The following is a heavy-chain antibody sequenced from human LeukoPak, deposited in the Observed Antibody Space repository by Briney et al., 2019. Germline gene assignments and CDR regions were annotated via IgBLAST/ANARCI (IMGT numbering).Heavy chain of an antibody. CDR2: ISSSSSYI. D-gene: IGHD2-2*02. Sequence: GGSLRLSCAASGFTFSSYSMNWVRQAPGKGLEWVSSISSSSSYIYYADSVKGRFTISRDNAKNSLYLQMNSLRAEDTAVYYCARAWCSSTSCYNYYYYGMDVWAKGTTVTVSS. CDR3: ARAWCSSTSCYNYYYYGMDV. J-gene: IGHJ6*04. V-gene: IGHV3-21*01. CDR1: GFTFSSYS.